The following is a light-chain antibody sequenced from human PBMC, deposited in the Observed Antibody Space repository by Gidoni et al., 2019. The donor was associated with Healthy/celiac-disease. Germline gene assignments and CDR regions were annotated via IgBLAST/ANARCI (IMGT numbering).Light chain of an antibody. CDR1: QTVNRN. Sequence: EIVMSQSPGTLSVSPGQRATLSCRTSQTVNRNLAWYQQKPGQAPRLVIYGASTRATGIPARFSGSGSGTEFTLTISSLQSEDFAVYYCQQYHLWPPHFGGWTRVETK. J-gene: IGKJ4*01. CDR2: GAS. V-gene: IGKV3D-15*01. CDR3: QQYHLWPPH.